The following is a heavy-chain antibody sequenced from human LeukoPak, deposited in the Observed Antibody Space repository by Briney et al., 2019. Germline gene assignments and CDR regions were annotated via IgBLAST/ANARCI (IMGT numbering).Heavy chain of an antibody. D-gene: IGHD1-26*01. V-gene: IGHV3-48*04. Sequence: GGSLRLSCAASGFTFSSFSMNWVRQAPGKGLEWVSYIRSSGTSTDYTGSVKGRFTISRDNAKNSLYLQMNSLRAEDTALYYCAKDRSGGATPYYYGMDVWGQGTTVTVSS. J-gene: IGHJ6*02. CDR2: IRSSGTST. CDR3: AKDRSGGATPYYYGMDV. CDR1: GFTFSSFS.